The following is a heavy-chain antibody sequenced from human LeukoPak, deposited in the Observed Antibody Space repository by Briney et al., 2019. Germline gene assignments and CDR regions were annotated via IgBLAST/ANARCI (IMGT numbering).Heavy chain of an antibody. V-gene: IGHV3-21*01. Sequence: GGSLRLSCAASGFTFSSYSMNWVRQAPGKGLEWVSSISSSSSYIYYADSVKGRFTISRGNAKNSLYLQMSSLRAEDTAVYYCARAEYFDWLLTTLGDYWGQGTLVTVSS. D-gene: IGHD3-9*01. CDR1: GFTFSSYS. CDR3: ARAEYFDWLLTTLGDY. J-gene: IGHJ4*02. CDR2: ISSSSSYI.